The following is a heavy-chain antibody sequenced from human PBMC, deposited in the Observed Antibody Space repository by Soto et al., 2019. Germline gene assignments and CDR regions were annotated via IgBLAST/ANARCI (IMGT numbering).Heavy chain of an antibody. Sequence: PSETLSLTCTVSGGSISSYYWSWIRQPPGKGLEWIGYIYYSGSTNYNPSLKSRVTISVDTSKNQFSLKLSSVTAADTAVYYCARAPRTTVTAGFDYWGQGTLVTVSS. CDR2: IYYSGST. CDR3: ARAPRTTVTAGFDY. V-gene: IGHV4-59*01. D-gene: IGHD4-17*01. J-gene: IGHJ4*02. CDR1: GGSISSYY.